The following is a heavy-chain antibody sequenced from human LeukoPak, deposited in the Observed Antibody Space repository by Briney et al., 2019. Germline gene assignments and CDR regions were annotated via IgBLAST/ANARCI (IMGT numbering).Heavy chain of an antibody. Sequence: GGSLRLSCAASGFTFSSYSMNWVRQAPGKGLEWVSRITGSSSSIYYADSVKGRFTISRDNAKKSLYLQMNSLRDEDTAVYYCARDFFAFGGVIALLDYWGQGTLVTVSS. D-gene: IGHD3-16*02. CDR2: ITGSSSSI. J-gene: IGHJ4*02. CDR3: ARDFFAFGGVIALLDY. CDR1: GFTFSSYS. V-gene: IGHV3-48*02.